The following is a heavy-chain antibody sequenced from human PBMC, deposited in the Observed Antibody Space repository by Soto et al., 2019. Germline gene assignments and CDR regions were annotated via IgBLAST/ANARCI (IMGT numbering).Heavy chain of an antibody. D-gene: IGHD1-20*01. V-gene: IGHV4-39*02. CDR1: GDSISTSSYY. J-gene: IGHJ4*02. CDR3: ATSQKGYNWNYFDH. Sequence: PSETLSLTCDVSGDSISTSSYYWGWIRQPPGKGLEWIASIYYSGATYYNPSLQSRVTISVDTSNNRFSLTLSSLTAADTAVYFCATSQKGYNWNYFDHWGQGARVTVSS. CDR2: IYYSGAT.